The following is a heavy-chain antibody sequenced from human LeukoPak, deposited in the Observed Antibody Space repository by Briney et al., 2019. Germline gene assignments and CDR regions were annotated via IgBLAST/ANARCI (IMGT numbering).Heavy chain of an antibody. V-gene: IGHV3-48*01. CDR2: ISRDSSTI. D-gene: IGHD5-18*01. CDR1: GFTFSSYS. J-gene: IGHJ4*02. Sequence: PGESLRLSCAASGFTFSSYSMNWVRQAPGKGLEWVSYISRDSSTIYYADSVKGRFTISRDNAKNSLFLQMNSLRAEDTAVYYCARDPAIQIWLSAYYFDYWGQGTLVTVSS. CDR3: ARDPAIQIWLSAYYFDY.